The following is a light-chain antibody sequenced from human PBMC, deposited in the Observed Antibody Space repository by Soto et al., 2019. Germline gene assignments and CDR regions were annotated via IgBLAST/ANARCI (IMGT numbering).Light chain of an antibody. J-gene: IGKJ1*01. V-gene: IGKV1-17*01. CDR3: LQHNTYPWT. CDR1: QSIXSA. Sequence: TQCAAALSESAGDRSTIACRASQSIXSAFDWDQQKPGKVPKVLXYEASTLHSGVPSRLSGSGFGTDFTLTINSLQPEDFASYYCLQHNTYPWTFGRGTKVDIK. CDR2: EAS.